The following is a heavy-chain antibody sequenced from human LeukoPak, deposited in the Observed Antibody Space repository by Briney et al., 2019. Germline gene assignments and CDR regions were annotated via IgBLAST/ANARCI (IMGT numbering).Heavy chain of an antibody. V-gene: IGHV5-51*01. J-gene: IGHJ2*01. CDR1: GYNFINYW. CDR2: IFSGDSDA. CDR3: ARRTDWYFDL. Sequence: PGESLKISCKASGYNFINYWIGWVRQMPGKGLEWMGIIFSGDSDARYSPSFQGQVTMSVDKSITIAYLQWTSLKASDTAMYFCARRTDWYFDLWGRGTLVTVSS.